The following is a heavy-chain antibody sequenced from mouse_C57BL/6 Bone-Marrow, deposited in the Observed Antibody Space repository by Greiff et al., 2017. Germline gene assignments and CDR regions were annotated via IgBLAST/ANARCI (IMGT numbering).Heavy chain of an antibody. CDR3: GSSPRYYAMDY. CDR2: INSDGGST. D-gene: IGHD1-1*01. J-gene: IGHJ4*01. V-gene: IGHV5-2*01. CDR1: EYEFPSHD. Sequence: EVQLVESGGGLVQPGESLKLSCESNEYEFPSHDMSWVRKTPEKRLELVAAINSDGGSTYYPDTMERRFIISRDNTKKTLYLQMSSLRSEDTALYYYGSSPRYYAMDYWGQGTSVTVSS.